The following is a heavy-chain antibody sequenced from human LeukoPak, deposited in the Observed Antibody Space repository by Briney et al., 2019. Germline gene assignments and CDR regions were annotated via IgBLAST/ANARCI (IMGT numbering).Heavy chain of an antibody. V-gene: IGHV3-20*04. Sequence: GGSLRLSCAASGFTLDDYGMSWVRHAKGKGVEWVSGINWNGGSTGYADSLKGRFTISRDNAKNSLYLQMSSLRAEDTALYYCARASSGSYRAYFDYWGQGTLVTVSS. D-gene: IGHD1-26*01. CDR3: ARASSGSYRAYFDY. CDR1: GFTLDDYG. CDR2: INWNGGST. J-gene: IGHJ4*02.